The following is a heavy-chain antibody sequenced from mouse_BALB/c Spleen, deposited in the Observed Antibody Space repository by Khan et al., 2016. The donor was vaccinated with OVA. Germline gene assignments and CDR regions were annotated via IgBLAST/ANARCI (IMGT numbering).Heavy chain of an antibody. J-gene: IGHJ4*01. CDR3: ARRTTEYALDY. CDR2: INPRSDYT. D-gene: IGHD2-14*01. Sequence: QVQLQQSGAELARPGASVKMSCKASGYTFTSHTMHWVKQRPGQGLEWIGYINPRSDYTQYNQKFNDKATLTADISSSTAYMQLSSLTSEDSAVYYVARRTTEYALDYWGQGTSVTVSS. V-gene: IGHV1-4*01. CDR1: GYTFTSHT.